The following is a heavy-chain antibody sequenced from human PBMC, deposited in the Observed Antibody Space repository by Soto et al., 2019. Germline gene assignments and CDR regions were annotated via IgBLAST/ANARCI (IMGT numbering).Heavy chain of an antibody. CDR2: INPNSGGT. V-gene: IGHV1-2*02. J-gene: IGHJ6*02. CDR3: AREEVDIVATGLYYYYGMDV. CDR1: EYTFTGYY. D-gene: IGHD5-12*01. Sequence: GASVKVSCKASEYTFTGYYMHWVRQAPGQGLEWMGWINPNSGGTNYAQKFQGRVTMTRDTSISTAYMELSRLRSDDTAVYYCAREEVDIVATGLYYYYGMDVWGQGTTVTVSS.